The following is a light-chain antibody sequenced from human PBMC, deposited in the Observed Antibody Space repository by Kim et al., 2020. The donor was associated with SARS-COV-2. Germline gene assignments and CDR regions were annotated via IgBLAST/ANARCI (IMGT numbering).Light chain of an antibody. CDR1: QDITKY. J-gene: IGKJ5*01. Sequence: DIQMTQSPSSLSASVGDRVTITCQASQDITKYLNWYQHKPEKAPQLLIYDASILETGVPSRFSGSGSGTDFAVTISSLQPEDIALYYCQQYDNLPITFGEGTRLEIK. V-gene: IGKV1-33*01. CDR2: DAS. CDR3: QQYDNLPIT.